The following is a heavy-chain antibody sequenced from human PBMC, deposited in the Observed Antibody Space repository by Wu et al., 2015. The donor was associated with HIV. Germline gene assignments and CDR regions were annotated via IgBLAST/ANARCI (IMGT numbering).Heavy chain of an antibody. CDR2: ITPNSGGT. Sequence: QVQLVQSGAEMKKPGASVRVSCKTSGYTFTTYYIHWVRQAPGQGLEWVAWITPNSGGTNSAQMFQGRVTLTRDTSITTAYLELTSLTSDDTAVYYCASGIQAGGANYWGQGTLVTVS. CDR3: ASGIQAGGANY. V-gene: IGHV1-2*02. J-gene: IGHJ4*02. D-gene: IGHD2-21*01. CDR1: GYTFTTYY.